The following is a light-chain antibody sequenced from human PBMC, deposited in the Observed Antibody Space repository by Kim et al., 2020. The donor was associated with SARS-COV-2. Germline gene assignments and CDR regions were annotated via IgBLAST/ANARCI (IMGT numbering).Light chain of an antibody. CDR1: QPVSRSY. CDR2: GAS. Sequence: SVGERATLSCRARQPVSRSYLAWYQQKPGQAPRVLIYGASNRATGIPDRFSGSDSGTDFTLTITSVTPEDFAVYFCHQNGTSPFAFGPGTKVDIK. V-gene: IGKV3-20*01. J-gene: IGKJ3*01. CDR3: HQNGTSPFA.